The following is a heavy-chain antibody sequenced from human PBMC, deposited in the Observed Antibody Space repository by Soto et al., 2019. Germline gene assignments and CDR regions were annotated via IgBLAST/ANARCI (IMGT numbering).Heavy chain of an antibody. CDR2: TRNKVNSYTT. Sequence: HPGGSLRLSCVASGFTFSDHYMDWVRQAPGKGLEWVGRTRNKVNSYTTEYAASVKGRFISSRDDSKNSLYLQMNSLKTEDTAVYYCARVRAGGVGWLDPWGQGTMVTVYS. D-gene: IGHD3-16*01. J-gene: IGHJ5*02. V-gene: IGHV3-72*01. CDR3: ARVRAGGVGWLDP. CDR1: GFTFSDHY.